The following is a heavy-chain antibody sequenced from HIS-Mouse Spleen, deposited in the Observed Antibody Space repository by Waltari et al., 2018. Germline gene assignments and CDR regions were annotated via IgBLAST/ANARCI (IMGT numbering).Heavy chain of an antibody. CDR2: IDWDDDK. CDR1: GFSLSTSGMC. D-gene: IGHD6-19*01. J-gene: IGHJ4*02. Sequence: QVTLRESGPALVKPTQTLTLTCTFSGFSLSTSGMCVSWIRQPPGKALEWLERIDWDDDKYYCTPLKTSLRISRDTSKNQVVLTMTNMDPLDTATYYCARIAEGYTSGWYAFDYWGQGTLVTVSS. V-gene: IGHV2-70*15. CDR3: ARIAEGYTSGWYAFDY.